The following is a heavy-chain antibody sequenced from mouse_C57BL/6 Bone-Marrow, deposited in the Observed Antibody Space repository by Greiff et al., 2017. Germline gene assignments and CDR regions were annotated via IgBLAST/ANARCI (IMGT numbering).Heavy chain of an antibody. V-gene: IGHV6-6*01. CDR1: GFTFSDAW. CDR3: TRPITTVVAPYWYFDV. Sequence: DVMLVESGGGLVQPGGSMKLSCAASGFTFSDAWMDWVRQSPEKGLEWVAEIRNKANNHATYYAESVKGRFTISRDDSKSSVYLQMNSLRAEDTGIYYCTRPITTVVAPYWYFDVWGTGTTVTVSS. CDR2: IRNKANNHAT. J-gene: IGHJ1*03. D-gene: IGHD1-1*01.